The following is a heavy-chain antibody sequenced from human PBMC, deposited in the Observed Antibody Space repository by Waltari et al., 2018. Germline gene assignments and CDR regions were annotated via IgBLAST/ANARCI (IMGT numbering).Heavy chain of an antibody. D-gene: IGHD3-16*01. CDR2: IYWDDDK. J-gene: IGHJ4*02. CDR3: AHRRRGNVWGTYDYFDY. Sequence: QITLKESGPTLVKPTQTLTLTCAFSGFSLSASGMGVGWIRQPPGKALEWLALIYWDDDKRYSPSLKSRLTITKDTSKNQVVLTMTNMDPVDTATYYCAHRRRGNVWGTYDYFDYWGQGTLVTVSS. CDR1: GFSLSASGMG. V-gene: IGHV2-5*02.